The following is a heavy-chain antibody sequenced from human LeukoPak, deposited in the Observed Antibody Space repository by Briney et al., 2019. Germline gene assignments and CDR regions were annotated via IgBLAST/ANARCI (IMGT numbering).Heavy chain of an antibody. D-gene: IGHD7-27*01. CDR2: IYSGGST. V-gene: IGHV3-53*01. Sequence: PGGSLRLSCAASGFTVSSNYMSWVRQAPGKGLGWVSVIYSGGSTYYADSVKGRFTISRDNSKNTLYLQMNSVRAEDMSVYYCPGSVYTGDGFVEWGQGTLVIVSS. J-gene: IGHJ4*02. CDR1: GFTVSSNY. CDR3: PGSVYTGDGFVE.